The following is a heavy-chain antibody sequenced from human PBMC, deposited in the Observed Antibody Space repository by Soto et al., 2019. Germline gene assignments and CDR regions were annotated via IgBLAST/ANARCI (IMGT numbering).Heavy chain of an antibody. Sequence: GGSLRLSCAASGFTFSSYAMSWVRQAPGKGLEWVSAISGSGGSTYYADSVKGRFTISRDNSKNTLYLQMNSLRAEDTAVYYCATWAYYDFWSGYYTGISNYFDYWGQGTLVTVYS. CDR2: ISGSGGST. J-gene: IGHJ4*02. D-gene: IGHD3-3*01. CDR1: GFTFSSYA. V-gene: IGHV3-23*01. CDR3: ATWAYYDFWSGYYTGISNYFDY.